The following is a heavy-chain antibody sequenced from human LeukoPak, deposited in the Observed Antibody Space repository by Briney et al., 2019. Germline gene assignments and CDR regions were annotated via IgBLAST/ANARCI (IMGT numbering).Heavy chain of an antibody. V-gene: IGHV3-23*01. J-gene: IGHJ4*02. CDR1: GFTFSAYA. D-gene: IGHD3-10*01. CDR2: IRGGGGSA. Sequence: GGSLRLSCTASGFTFSAYAMMWVRQAPGKGPEWVSAIRGGGGSAFYADSVKGRFTISRDNSKNTLYLQMNSLRAEDTAVYYCANIYGSGRYYSDYWGQGTLVTVSS. CDR3: ANIYGSGRYYSDY.